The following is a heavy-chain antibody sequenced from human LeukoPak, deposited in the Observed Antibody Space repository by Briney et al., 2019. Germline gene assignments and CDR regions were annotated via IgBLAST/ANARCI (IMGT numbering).Heavy chain of an antibody. CDR3: ARGVRWYFDY. V-gene: IGHV4-39*01. J-gene: IGHJ4*02. D-gene: IGHD4-23*01. Sequence: SETLSLTCTVSGGSINYGGWIRQPPGKGLEWIGSIYYSGTTYYNPSLKSRVTIFVDTSKNQFSLKLSSVTAADTAVYYCARGVRWYFDYWGQGTLVTVSS. CDR1: GGSINY. CDR2: IYYSGTT.